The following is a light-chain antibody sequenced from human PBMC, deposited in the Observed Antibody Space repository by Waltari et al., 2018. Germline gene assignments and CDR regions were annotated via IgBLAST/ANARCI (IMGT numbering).Light chain of an antibody. CDR3: QQTSSAPHT. CDR2: SAS. J-gene: IGKJ4*01. CDR1: QRIDAY. Sequence: DIQMTQSPSSLSATVGDGVIITCRASQRIDAYLNWYQHKSGKAPRLLLYSASTLQSGVPSRFSGSGSGTEFTLTISSLQPEDFATYYCQQTSSAPHTFGGGTKVEIK. V-gene: IGKV1-39*01.